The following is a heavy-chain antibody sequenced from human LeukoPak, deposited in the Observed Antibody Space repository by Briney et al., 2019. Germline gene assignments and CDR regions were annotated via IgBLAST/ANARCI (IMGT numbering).Heavy chain of an antibody. Sequence: SETLSLTCTVSGGSIRSGAYYWTWIRQHPGKGLEWIGYIYYSGSTYYNPSLKSRVTISVDTSKDLFSLKLSSVTAADTAVYYCAREPDCSGGSCYARLYYYYGMDVWGQGTTVTVSS. CDR2: IYYSGST. V-gene: IGHV4-31*03. CDR1: GGSIRSGAYY. CDR3: AREPDCSGGSCYARLYYYYGMDV. J-gene: IGHJ6*02. D-gene: IGHD2-15*01.